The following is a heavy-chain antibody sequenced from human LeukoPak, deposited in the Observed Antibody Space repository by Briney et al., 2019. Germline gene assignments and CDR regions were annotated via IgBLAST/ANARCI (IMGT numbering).Heavy chain of an antibody. J-gene: IGHJ4*02. CDR1: GFTVSSNY. D-gene: IGHD7-27*01. Sequence: GGSLRLACAASGFTVSSNYMSWVRQAPGKGLEWVSIIYSGGSTYYADSVKGRFTISRDNSKNTLYLQMNSLRAEDTAVYYCARANWGHPMYYFDYWGQGTLVTVSS. CDR3: ARANWGHPMYYFDY. CDR2: IYSGGST. V-gene: IGHV3-66*01.